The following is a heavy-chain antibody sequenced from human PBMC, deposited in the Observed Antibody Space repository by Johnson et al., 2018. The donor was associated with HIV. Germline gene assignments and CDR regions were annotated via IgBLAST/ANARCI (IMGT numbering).Heavy chain of an antibody. CDR2: ISWDGGST. V-gene: IGHV3-43*01. CDR3: AKDKGVVILRGYAFDI. CDR1: GFTFDDYT. J-gene: IGHJ3*02. D-gene: IGHD2-21*01. Sequence: VQLVESGGVVVQPGGSLRLSCAASGFTFDDYTMHWVRQAPGKGLEWVSLISWDGGSTYYADSVKGRFTISRENSKNSLYLQMNSLRTEDTALYYCAKDKGVVILRGYAFDIWGQGTMVTVSS.